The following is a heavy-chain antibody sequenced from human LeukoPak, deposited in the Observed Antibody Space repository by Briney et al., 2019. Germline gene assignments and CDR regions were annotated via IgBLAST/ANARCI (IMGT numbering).Heavy chain of an antibody. V-gene: IGHV3-23*01. J-gene: IGHJ4*02. Sequence: PAGSLRLSCAASGFIFSSYAMSWVRQAPGKGLEWVSTISGSGGSTYYADSVKGRFTISRDNSKNTLYLQMNGLRAEDTAVYYCAKDLAAVPGNKYFAYWGQGTLVSVYS. D-gene: IGHD6-19*01. CDR2: ISGSGGST. CDR1: GFIFSSYA. CDR3: AKDLAAVPGNKYFAY.